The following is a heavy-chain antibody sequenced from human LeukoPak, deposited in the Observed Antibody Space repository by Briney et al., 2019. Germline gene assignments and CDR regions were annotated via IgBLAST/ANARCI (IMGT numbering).Heavy chain of an antibody. D-gene: IGHD3-3*01. J-gene: IGHJ4*02. CDR3: AGGFYYDFWSGYYKYYFDY. Sequence: GASVKVSCKASGYTFTSYGISWVRQAPGQGLEWMGWISAYNGNTNYAQKLQGRVTMTTDTSTSTAYMELRSLRSDDTAVYYCAGGFYYDFWSGYYKYYFDYWGQGTLVTVSS. V-gene: IGHV1-18*01. CDR2: ISAYNGNT. CDR1: GYTFTSYG.